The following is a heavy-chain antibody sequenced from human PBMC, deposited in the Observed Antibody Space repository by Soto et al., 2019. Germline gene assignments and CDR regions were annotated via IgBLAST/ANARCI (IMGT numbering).Heavy chain of an antibody. J-gene: IGHJ4*02. CDR1: GGSISSYY. V-gene: IGHV4-59*01. CDR2: IYYSGST. CDR3: AREARGYSYGYFDY. D-gene: IGHD5-18*01. Sequence: ETLSLTGTVAGGSISSYYWSWIRQPPGKGLEWIGYIYYSGSTNYNPSLKSRVTISVDTSKNQFSLKLSSVTAADTAVYYCAREARGYSYGYFDYWGQGTLVTVSS.